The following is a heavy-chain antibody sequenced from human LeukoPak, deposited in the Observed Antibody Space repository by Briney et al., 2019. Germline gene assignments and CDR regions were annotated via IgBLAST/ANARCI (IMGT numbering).Heavy chain of an antibody. CDR2: INPNSGGT. V-gene: IGHV1-2*04. CDR1: GYTFTGYY. Sequence: ASVKVSCKASGYTFTGYYMHWVRQAPGQGLEWMGWINPNSGGTNYAQKFQGWVTMTRDTSISTAYMELSRLRSDDTAVYYCAREHYSSKVGYFDYGGQGTLVTVSS. J-gene: IGHJ4*02. CDR3: AREHYSSKVGYFDY. D-gene: IGHD6-13*01.